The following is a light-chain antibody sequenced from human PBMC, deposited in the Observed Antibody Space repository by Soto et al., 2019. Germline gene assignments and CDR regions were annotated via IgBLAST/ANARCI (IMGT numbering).Light chain of an antibody. V-gene: IGLV2-11*01. Sequence: QSVLTQPRSVSGSPGQSVTISCTGTSSDVGGYNHVSWYQQNPGEAPKVMIFDVSKRPSGVPDRFSGSKSDNTASLTISGLQAEDEADYYCCSYAGSSAYGFGAGTKVTVL. J-gene: IGLJ1*01. CDR3: CSYAGSSAYG. CDR1: SSDVGGYNH. CDR2: DVS.